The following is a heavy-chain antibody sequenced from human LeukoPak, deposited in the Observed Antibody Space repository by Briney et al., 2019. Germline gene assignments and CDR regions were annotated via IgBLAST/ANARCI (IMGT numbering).Heavy chain of an antibody. CDR1: GGSISSYY. Sequence: SETLSLTCTVSGGSISSYYWSWIRQSPGKGLECIGYIHYTGSTNYNPSLKSRVTISVLTSKNRFSLKLSSVTAADTAVYYCATLTGGDDAFDIWGQGTMVTVSS. CDR2: IHYTGST. J-gene: IGHJ3*02. V-gene: IGHV4-59*01. D-gene: IGHD4-23*01. CDR3: ATLTGGDDAFDI.